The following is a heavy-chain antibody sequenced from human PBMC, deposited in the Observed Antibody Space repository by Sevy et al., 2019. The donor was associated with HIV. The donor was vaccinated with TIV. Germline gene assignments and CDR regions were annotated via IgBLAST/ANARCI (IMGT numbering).Heavy chain of an antibody. Sequence: ASVKVSCKASGYTSTGSYIHWVRQAPGQGLEWMGRIKPNTGGTDYAQRFQGRITLTRDTSISTAYMELSSLRSDDTAVYYCARESGQGGGYYYYYFGLDVWGQGTTVTVSS. D-gene: IGHD3-16*01. V-gene: IGHV1-2*06. CDR3: ARESGQGGGYYYYYFGLDV. CDR1: GYTSTGSY. CDR2: IKPNTGGT. J-gene: IGHJ6*02.